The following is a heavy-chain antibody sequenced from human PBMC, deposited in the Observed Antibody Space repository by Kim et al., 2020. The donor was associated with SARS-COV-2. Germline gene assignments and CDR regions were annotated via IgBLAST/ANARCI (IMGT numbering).Heavy chain of an antibody. CDR2: IHISGKT. V-gene: IGHV4-4*07. D-gene: IGHD6-19*01. CDR1: GGSISNYY. Sequence: SETLSLTCTVSGGSISNYYWTWIRQPPGKPLEWIGYIHISGKTNYNPSLNSRVTMSVDTSKNQFSLKLTSVTAADTALYFCARDDSGWYNCYFFYNGLDVWGPGTTVTVSS. CDR3: ARDDSGWYNCYFFYNGLDV. J-gene: IGHJ6*02.